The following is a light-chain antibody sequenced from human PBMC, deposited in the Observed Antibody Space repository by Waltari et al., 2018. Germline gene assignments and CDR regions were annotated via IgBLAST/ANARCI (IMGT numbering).Light chain of an antibody. CDR3: QQANSFPIT. V-gene: IGKV1-12*01. CDR2: AAS. CDR1: QSIISW. J-gene: IGKJ5*01. Sequence: ILMTQSPSSVSASVGDRATITCRASQSIISWLAWYQQKPGKAPKLLIYAASSLQSGVPSRFSGSGSGTDFTLTISSLQPEDFATYYCQQANSFPITFGQGTRLEIK.